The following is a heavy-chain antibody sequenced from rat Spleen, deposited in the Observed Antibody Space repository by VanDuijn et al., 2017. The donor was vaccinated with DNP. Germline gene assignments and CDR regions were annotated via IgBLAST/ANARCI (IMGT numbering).Heavy chain of an antibody. V-gene: IGHV5S13*01. CDR3: ASLWTLAY. Sequence: EVQLVESGGGLVQPGSSLKLSCAASGFTFSSYGMAWVRQAPTKGLEWVASISTGGGNTYYRDSVKGRFTISRDNAKNTLYLQMDSLRSEDTATYYCASLWTLAYWGQGTLVTVSS. J-gene: IGHJ3*01. CDR2: ISTGGGNT. CDR1: GFTFSSYG. D-gene: IGHD1-3*01.